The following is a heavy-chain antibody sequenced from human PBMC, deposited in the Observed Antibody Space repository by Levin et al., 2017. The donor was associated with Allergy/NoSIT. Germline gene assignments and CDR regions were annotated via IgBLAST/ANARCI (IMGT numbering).Heavy chain of an antibody. CDR3: AHRLRNSGSWDTGIFDY. V-gene: IGHV2-5*02. CDR2: IYWDDDK. Sequence: ESGPTLVKPTQTLTLTCTFSGFSLRTSGVGVGWIRQPPGKALEFLAVIYWDDDKRNNPSLKSRPTIIKETPKNQVVLTVTNMDPADTGTYYCAHRLRNSGSWDTGIFDYWGQGALVTVSP. D-gene: IGHD6-13*01. CDR1: GFSLRTSGVG. J-gene: IGHJ4*02.